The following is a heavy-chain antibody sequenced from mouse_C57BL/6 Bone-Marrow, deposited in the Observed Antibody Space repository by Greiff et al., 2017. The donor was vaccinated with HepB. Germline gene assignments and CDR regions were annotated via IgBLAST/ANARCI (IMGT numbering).Heavy chain of an antibody. J-gene: IGHJ4*01. CDR1: GYTFTDYA. D-gene: IGHD2-5*01. V-gene: IGHV1-67*01. CDR2: ISTYYGDA. Sequence: VKLMESGPELVRPGVSVKISCKGSGYTFTDYAMHWVKQSHAKSLEWIGVISTYYGDASYNQKFKDKATMTVDKSSSTAYMELARLTSEDSAVYYCASPFYYHHSKALDYWGQGTSVTVSS. CDR3: ASPFYYHHSKALDY.